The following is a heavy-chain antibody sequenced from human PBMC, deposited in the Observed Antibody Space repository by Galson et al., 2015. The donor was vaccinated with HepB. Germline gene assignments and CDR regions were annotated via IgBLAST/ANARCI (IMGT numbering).Heavy chain of an antibody. J-gene: IGHJ4*02. D-gene: IGHD6-13*01. V-gene: IGHV1-69*04. CDR1: GGTFSSYA. CDR2: IIPILGIA. Sequence: SVKVSCKASGGTFSSYAINWMRQAPGQGLEWMGRIIPILGIANYAQKFQGRVTITADKSTSTAYMELSSLRSEDTAVYYCARSPLLAAATPFDYWGQGTLVTVSS. CDR3: ARSPLLAAATPFDY.